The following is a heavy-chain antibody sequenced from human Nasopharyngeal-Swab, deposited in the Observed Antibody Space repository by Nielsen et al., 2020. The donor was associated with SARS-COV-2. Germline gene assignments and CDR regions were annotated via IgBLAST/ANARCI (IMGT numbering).Heavy chain of an antibody. V-gene: IGHV3-48*02. CDR1: GFTFSSYA. CDR3: ARDPLWDSSGYPGY. Sequence: GESLNISCAASGFTFSSYAMNWVRQAPGKGLEWVSFISSSSETMSYADSVKGRFTISRDNAESSLYLQMNSLRDEDTAVYYCARDPLWDSSGYPGYWGQGTLVTVSS. CDR2: ISSSSETM. J-gene: IGHJ4*02. D-gene: IGHD3-22*01.